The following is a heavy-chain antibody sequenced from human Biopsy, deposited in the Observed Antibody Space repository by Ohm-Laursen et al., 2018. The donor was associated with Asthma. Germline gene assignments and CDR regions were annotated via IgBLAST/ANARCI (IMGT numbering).Heavy chain of an antibody. CDR3: ARRITIFGVVQKDHGMDA. D-gene: IGHD3-3*01. J-gene: IGHJ6*02. Sequence: ETLSLTWTVSGGSMTPTSHYWDWIRQAPGKGLEWIGYISYGGKTSYNPSLKNRVTISRDTSKNQFSLRLTSVTAADTAVYFCARRITIFGVVQKDHGMDAWGQGTTVIVSS. CDR1: GGSMTPTSHY. V-gene: IGHV4-39*01. CDR2: ISYGGKT.